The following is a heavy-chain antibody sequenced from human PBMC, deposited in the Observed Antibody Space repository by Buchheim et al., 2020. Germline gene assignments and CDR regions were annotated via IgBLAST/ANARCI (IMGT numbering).Heavy chain of an antibody. CDR2: IYYSGST. CDR3: ARGSGLNYYDTSGYYSWFDP. V-gene: IGHV4-30-4*01. CDR1: GGSISSGDYY. Sequence: QVQLQESGPGLVKPSQTLSLTCTVSGGSISSGDYYWSWIRQPPGKGLEWIGYIYYSGSTYYNPSLKSRVTISVDTSKNQFSLKLSSETAADTAVYYCARGSGLNYYDTSGYYSWFDPWGQGTL. J-gene: IGHJ5*02. D-gene: IGHD3-22*01.